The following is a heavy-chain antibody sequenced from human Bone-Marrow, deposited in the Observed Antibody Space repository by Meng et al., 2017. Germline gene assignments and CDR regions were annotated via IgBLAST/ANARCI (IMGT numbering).Heavy chain of an antibody. CDR3: ARLSDYGTSSEAFGI. Sequence: ASVKVSCKASGYTFTDYYMNWVRQAPGQGLEWMGWINPNTGGTNYAQKFQGRVTMTRDTSISTAYMELSRLRSDDTAVYYCARLSDYGTSSEAFGIWGQGTMVTVSS. D-gene: IGHD4-17*01. V-gene: IGHV1-2*02. CDR1: GYTFTDYY. J-gene: IGHJ3*02. CDR2: INPNTGGT.